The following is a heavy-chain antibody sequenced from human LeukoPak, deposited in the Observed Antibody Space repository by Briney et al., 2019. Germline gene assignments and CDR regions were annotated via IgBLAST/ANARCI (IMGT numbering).Heavy chain of an antibody. CDR2: INPNSGGT. Sequence: ASVKVSCKTSGYTFTAYYMHWVRQAPGQGLEWMGWINPNSGGTNYAQKFQGWVTMTRDTSISTAYMELSRLRSDDTAVYYCARPKPKGYAFDIWGQGTMVTVSS. CDR1: GYTFTAYY. CDR3: ARPKPKGYAFDI. J-gene: IGHJ3*02. V-gene: IGHV1-2*04.